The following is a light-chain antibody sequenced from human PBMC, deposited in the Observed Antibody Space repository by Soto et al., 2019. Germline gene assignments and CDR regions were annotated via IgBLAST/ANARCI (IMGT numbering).Light chain of an antibody. V-gene: IGKV3-20*01. Sequence: EIVMTQSPATLSVSPGERATLSCRASQSVRTNLAWYQQKPGQAPRLLMYGASTRATGIPDRFSGRGSGTDFTLTISRLEPEDFAVYYCQDYGTSAPWTFGQGTKVEIK. CDR3: QDYGTSAPWT. J-gene: IGKJ1*01. CDR2: GAS. CDR1: QSVRTN.